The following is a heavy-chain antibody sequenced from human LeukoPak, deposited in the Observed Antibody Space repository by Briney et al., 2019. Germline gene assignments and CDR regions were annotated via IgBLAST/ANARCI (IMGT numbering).Heavy chain of an antibody. J-gene: IGHJ2*01. CDR1: GFTFSSYA. CDR2: ISGSGGST. D-gene: IGHD3-22*01. CDR3: ALHVYHYYDSSGYYGWYFGL. V-gene: IGHV3-23*01. Sequence: GGSLRLSCAASGFTFSSYAMSWVRQAPGKGLEWVSAISGSGGSTYYADSVKGRFTISRDNSKNTLYLQMNSLRAEDTAVYYRALHVYHYYDSSGYYGWYFGLWGRGTLVTVSA.